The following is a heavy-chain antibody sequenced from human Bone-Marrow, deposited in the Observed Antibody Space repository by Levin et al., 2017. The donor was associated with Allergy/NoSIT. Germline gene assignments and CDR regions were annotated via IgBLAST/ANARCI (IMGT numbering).Heavy chain of an antibody. D-gene: IGHD2-2*01. CDR1: GFTFSSYA. Sequence: GGSLRLSCAASGFTFSSYAMSWVRQAPGKGLEWVSAISGSGGSTYYADSVKGRFTISRDNSKNTLYLQMNSLRAEDTAVYYCAKGYIVVVPAANSPSYYFDYWGQGTLVTVSS. CDR2: ISGSGGST. CDR3: AKGYIVVVPAANSPSYYFDY. J-gene: IGHJ4*02. V-gene: IGHV3-23*01.